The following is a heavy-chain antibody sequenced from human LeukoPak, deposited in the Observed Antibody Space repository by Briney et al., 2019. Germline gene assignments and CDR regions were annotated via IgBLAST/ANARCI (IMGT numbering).Heavy chain of an antibody. CDR1: GYSFKSYW. V-gene: IGHV5-51*01. CDR3: ARLFYDNSDYYFYNGAFDI. J-gene: IGHJ3*02. D-gene: IGHD3-22*01. CDR2: IYPSDSDT. Sequence: GESLKISCRASGYSFKSYWIGWVRQMPGKGLEWMGVIYPSDSDTRYSPAFQGQVTISADKSISTAYLQWTSLKASDTAMYYCARLFYDNSDYYFYNGAFDIWGQGTMVTVSS.